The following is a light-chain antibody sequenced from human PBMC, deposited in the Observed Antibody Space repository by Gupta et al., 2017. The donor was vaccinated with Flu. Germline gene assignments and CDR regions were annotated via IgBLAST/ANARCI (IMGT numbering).Light chain of an antibody. CDR3: QQSHTTPLT. Sequence: DIQMTQSPSSVAASVGDGLTITCRASQSIGTFVSWYQQKPGTAPKRLVFAASGLQRGVPSRFSGSGSGTDFTLTITNLRPEDFATYYCQQSHTTPLTFGLGTMVEVK. V-gene: IGKV1-39*01. CDR2: AAS. CDR1: QSIGTF. J-gene: IGKJ1*01.